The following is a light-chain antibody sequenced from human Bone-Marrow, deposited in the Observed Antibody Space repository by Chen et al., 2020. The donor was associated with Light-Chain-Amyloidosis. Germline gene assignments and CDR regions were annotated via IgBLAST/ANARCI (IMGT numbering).Light chain of an antibody. Sequence: SYVLTQPSSVSVAPGQTATIVCGGNNIGSTSVHWYQQTPGQAPLLVVYDDSYRPSGIPARWSGSNSGNTATLTISRVKAGDEADYYCQVWDRSSDRPVFGGGTKLTVL. V-gene: IGLV3-21*02. CDR2: DDS. CDR1: NIGSTS. CDR3: QVWDRSSDRPV. J-gene: IGLJ3*02.